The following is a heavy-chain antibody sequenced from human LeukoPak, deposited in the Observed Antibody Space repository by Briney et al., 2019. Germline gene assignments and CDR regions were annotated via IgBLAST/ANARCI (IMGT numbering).Heavy chain of an antibody. D-gene: IGHD4-17*01. CDR3: AKDLNYGDYSNWFDP. V-gene: IGHV3-23*01. CDR2: ISGNGDST. CDR1: GFTFSSYA. J-gene: IGHJ5*02. Sequence: GGSLRLSCAASGFTFSSYAMIWVRQAPGKGLEWVSAISGNGDSTYYADSVKGRFTISRDNSKNTLYLQMNSLRAEDTAVYYCAKDLNYGDYSNWFDPWGQGTLVIVSS.